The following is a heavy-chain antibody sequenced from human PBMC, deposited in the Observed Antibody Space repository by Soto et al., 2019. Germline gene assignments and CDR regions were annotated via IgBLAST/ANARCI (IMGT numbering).Heavy chain of an antibody. J-gene: IGHJ1*01. CDR1: GGSISSYY. CDR2: IYYSGST. V-gene: IGHV4-59*08. Sequence: QVQLQESGPGLVKPSETLSLTCTVSGGSISSYYWSWIRQPPGKGLEWIGYIYYSGSTNYNPSLTSRVTISVDTSKTQFPLKLSSVTAADTAVYYCTRHKGRRGFQHWGQGTLVTVSS. CDR3: TRHKGRRGFQH.